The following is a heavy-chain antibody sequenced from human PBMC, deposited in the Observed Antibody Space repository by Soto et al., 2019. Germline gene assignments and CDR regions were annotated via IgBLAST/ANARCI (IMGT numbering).Heavy chain of an antibody. V-gene: IGHV5-51*01. D-gene: IGHD6-19*01. J-gene: IGHJ6*02. CDR1: GYSFTTYW. Sequence: GESLKSSCKASGYSFTTYWIGWVRQMPVEGLEWMGIIYPGDSDTKYSPSLQGQVTISADTSISTACLQWTSLKASDTAMYYCARSRRGAYSSGWYSPSGYYNYGIDVWGQGTKVTVSS. CDR2: IYPGDSDT. CDR3: ARSRRGAYSSGWYSPSGYYNYGIDV.